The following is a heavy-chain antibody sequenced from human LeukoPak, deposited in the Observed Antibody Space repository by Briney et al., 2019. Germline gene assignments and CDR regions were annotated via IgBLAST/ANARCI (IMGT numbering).Heavy chain of an antibody. J-gene: IGHJ4*02. Sequence: SETLSLTCAVYGGSFSGYYWSWIRQPPGKGLEWIGEINHSGSTNYNPSFKSRVTISVDTSKNQFSLKLSSVTAADTAVYYCARTRTYYDILTGYYGGSSTDYWGQGTLVTVSS. CDR3: ARTRTYYDILTGYYGGSSTDY. CDR2: INHSGST. D-gene: IGHD3-9*01. V-gene: IGHV4-34*01. CDR1: GGSFSGYY.